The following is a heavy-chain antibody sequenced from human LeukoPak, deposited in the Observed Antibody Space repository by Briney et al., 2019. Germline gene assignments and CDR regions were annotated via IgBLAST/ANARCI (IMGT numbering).Heavy chain of an antibody. CDR1: GFTFSTYS. CDR3: AKGDIVVVPAAVD. V-gene: IGHV3-21*04. Sequence: GGSLRLSCAASGFTFSTYSMNWVRQAPGKGLEWVSSIGGSSRSIYYADSMKGRFTISRDNAKNSLYLQMNSLRAEDTAVYYCAKGDIVVVPAAVDWGQGTLVTVSS. CDR2: IGGSSRSI. J-gene: IGHJ4*02. D-gene: IGHD2-2*01.